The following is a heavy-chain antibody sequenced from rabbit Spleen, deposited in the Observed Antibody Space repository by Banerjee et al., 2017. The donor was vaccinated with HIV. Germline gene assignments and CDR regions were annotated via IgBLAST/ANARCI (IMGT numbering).Heavy chain of an antibody. CDR1: GIDFSRYYY. V-gene: IGHV1S43*01. CDR2: IDGDHSGTT. Sequence: QEQLEESGGGLVKPGGTLTLTCKASGIDFSRYYYMFWVRQAPGSGLEWIGIIDGDHSGTTYYASWAKGRFTISRSTSLNTVTLQMTSLTAADTATYFCARDLGYFDLWGPGTLVTVS. J-gene: IGHJ4*01. CDR3: ARDLGYFDL.